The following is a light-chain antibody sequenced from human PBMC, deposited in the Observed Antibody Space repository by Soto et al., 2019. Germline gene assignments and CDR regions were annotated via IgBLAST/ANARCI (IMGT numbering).Light chain of an antibody. CDR2: EAT. CDR3: NPYTNSCAVV. J-gene: IGLJ2*01. Sequence: QSVLTQPASVAGSPGQSITISCAGTRDDIGAYDYVSWYQQHPGNAPKILVYEATNRPSVESDLSSGSTSGNTASLNSSGLQAEDEADYYCNPYTNSCAVVFGGGTTVTVL. CDR1: RDDIGAYDY. V-gene: IGLV2-14*01.